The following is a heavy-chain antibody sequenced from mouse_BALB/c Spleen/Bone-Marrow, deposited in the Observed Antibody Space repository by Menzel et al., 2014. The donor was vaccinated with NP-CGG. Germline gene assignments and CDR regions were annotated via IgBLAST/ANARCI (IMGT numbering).Heavy chain of an antibody. V-gene: IGHV1-7*01. CDR1: GYTFTRYW. D-gene: IGHD2-1*01. CDR3: ARGNYEAMDS. J-gene: IGHJ4*01. CDR2: INPSTGDT. Sequence: VQLHQSGAELAKPGASVKMSCKASGYTFTRYWMHWVKQRPGQGLEWIGYINPSTGDTEYNQKFKDKATLTADMSSSTAYMQLSSLTSEDSAVYYCARGNYEAMDSWGQGTSVTVSS.